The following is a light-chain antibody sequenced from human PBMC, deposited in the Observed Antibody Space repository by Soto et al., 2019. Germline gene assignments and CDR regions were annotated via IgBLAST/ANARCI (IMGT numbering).Light chain of an antibody. CDR3: QQYNNYWT. CDR1: ESVRSW. J-gene: IGKJ1*01. V-gene: IGKV1-5*03. CDR2: KAS. Sequence: QMTQSPSTLSASVGDRVTITCRAAESVRSWVAWYQQKPGKTPRLLIYKASSLQTGVPSRFSGSGSGTEFTLTISSLQPDDFATYYCQQYNNYWTFGQGTKVEIK.